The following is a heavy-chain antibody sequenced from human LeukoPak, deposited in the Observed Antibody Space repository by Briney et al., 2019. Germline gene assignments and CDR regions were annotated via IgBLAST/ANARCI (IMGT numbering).Heavy chain of an antibody. D-gene: IGHD2-2*02. CDR3: AREVGYCSSTSCYTLDY. CDR1: GGSISSYY. J-gene: IGHJ4*02. V-gene: IGHV4-4*07. CDR2: IYTSGST. Sequence: SETLSLTCTASGGSISSYYWSWIRQPAGKGLEWIGRIYTSGSTNYNPSLKSRVTMSVDTSKNQFSLKLSSVTAADTAVYYCAREVGYCSSTSCYTLDYWGQGTLVTVSS.